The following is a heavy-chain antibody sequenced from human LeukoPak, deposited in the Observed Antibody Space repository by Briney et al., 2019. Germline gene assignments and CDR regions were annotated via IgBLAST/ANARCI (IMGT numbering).Heavy chain of an antibody. CDR2: ISSNGGST. CDR1: GFTFNSYV. J-gene: IGHJ4*02. V-gene: IGHV3-64D*09. CDR3: AGPTCLRGGYCSTNF. Sequence: GGSLRLSCSASGFTFNSYVMHWVRQAPGKGLEYVSAISSNGGSTYYADSVKGRFTISRDNSKNTLYLQMSSLRGEDTAVYYCAGPTCLRGGYCSTNFWGQGTLVTVSS. D-gene: IGHD2-2*01.